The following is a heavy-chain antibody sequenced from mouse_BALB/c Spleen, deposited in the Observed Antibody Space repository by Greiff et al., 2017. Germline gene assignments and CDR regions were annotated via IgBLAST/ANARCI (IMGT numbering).Heavy chain of an antibody. CDR3: ARDRGGITTVVGDY. V-gene: IGHV2-9*02. CDR1: GFSLTSYG. D-gene: IGHD1-1*01. CDR2: IWAGGST. Sequence: VQRVESGPGLVAPSQSLSITCTVSGFSLTSYGVHWVRQPPGKGLEWLGVIWAGGSTNYNSALMSRLSISKDNSKSQVFLKMNSLQTDDTAMYYCARDRGGITTVVGDYWGQGTTLTVSS. J-gene: IGHJ2*01.